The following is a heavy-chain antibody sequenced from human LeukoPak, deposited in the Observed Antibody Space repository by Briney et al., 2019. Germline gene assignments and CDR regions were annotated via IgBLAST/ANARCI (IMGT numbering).Heavy chain of an antibody. CDR2: IRSTSSNT. CDR3: AKSKFATSGYDGSLDF. D-gene: IGHD5-12*01. V-gene: IGHV3-23*01. CDR1: GFSFSNYG. Sequence: GGSLRLSCAASGFSFSNYGMTWVRQAPGKGLEWVSSIRSTSSNTYYADSVRGRFTISRDTSKNTLYLQMNSLRAEDTAVYYCAKSKFATSGYDGSLDFWGQGTLVTVSS. J-gene: IGHJ4*02.